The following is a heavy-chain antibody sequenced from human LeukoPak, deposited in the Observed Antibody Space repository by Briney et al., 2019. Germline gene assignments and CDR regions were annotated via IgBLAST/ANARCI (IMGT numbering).Heavy chain of an antibody. CDR2: INHSGST. J-gene: IGHJ2*01. V-gene: IGHV4-34*01. CDR3: ARPRIRYFDL. D-gene: IGHD2-21*01. Sequence: SETLSLTCAVYGGSFSGYYWSWIRQPPGKGLEWNGEINHSGSTNYNPSLKSRVTISVDTSKNQFSLKLSAVTAADTAVYYCARPRIRYFDLWGRGTLVTVSS. CDR1: GGSFSGYY.